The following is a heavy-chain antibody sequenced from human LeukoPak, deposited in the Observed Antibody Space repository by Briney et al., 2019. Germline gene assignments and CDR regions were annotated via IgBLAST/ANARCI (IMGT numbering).Heavy chain of an antibody. CDR2: ISWNSGSI. CDR3: AKGSSGWYVLLNY. CDR1: GFTFDDYA. V-gene: IGHV3-9*01. Sequence: GGSLRLSCAASGFTFDDYAMRWVRHAPGKGREWVSGISWNSGSIGYADSVKGRFTISRDNAKNSLYLQMNSLRAEDTALYYCAKGSSGWYVLLNYWGQGTLVTVSS. D-gene: IGHD6-19*01. J-gene: IGHJ4*02.